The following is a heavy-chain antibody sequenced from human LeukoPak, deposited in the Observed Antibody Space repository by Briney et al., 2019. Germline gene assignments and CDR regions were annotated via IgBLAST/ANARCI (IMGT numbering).Heavy chain of an antibody. CDR3: ARDHYYDGRGRFDP. J-gene: IGHJ5*02. CDR1: GGSVTRGTYH. CDR2: VYFDGGT. V-gene: IGHV4-39*07. D-gene: IGHD3-16*01. Sequence: SETLSLTCSVPGGSVTRGTYHWGWIRQPPGKGLEWIGSVYFDGGTHYKPSLQSRVTISVDTSKNQFSLRLSSVTAADTALYYCARDHYYDGRGRFDPWGQGTLVTVSS.